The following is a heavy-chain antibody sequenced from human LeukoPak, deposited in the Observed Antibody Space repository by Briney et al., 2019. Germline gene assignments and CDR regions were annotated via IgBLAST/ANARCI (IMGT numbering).Heavy chain of an antibody. V-gene: IGHV5-51*01. Sequence: GESLKISCKGSGYSFISYWIGWVRQIPGKGLGWMGLMYPGDSDTRYSPSFEGQVTFSAAKSISTAYLEWSSLKASDTAMYYCARGYSGSYYPPDYWGQGTLVTVSS. CDR3: ARGYSGSYYPPDY. CDR2: MYPGDSDT. D-gene: IGHD1-26*01. CDR1: GYSFISYW. J-gene: IGHJ4*02.